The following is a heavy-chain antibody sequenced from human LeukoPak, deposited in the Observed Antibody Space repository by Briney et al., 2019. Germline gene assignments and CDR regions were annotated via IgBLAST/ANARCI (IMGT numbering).Heavy chain of an antibody. CDR1: GGTISSYA. J-gene: IGHJ6*03. Sequence: SVKVSCKASGGTISSYAISWVRQAPGQGLEWMGGIIPIFGTANYAQKFQGRVTITADESTSTAYMELSSLRSEDTAVYYCARPAAYYDFWSGYQYYMDVWGKGTTVTVSS. V-gene: IGHV1-69*01. CDR2: IIPIFGTA. CDR3: ARPAAYYDFWSGYQYYMDV. D-gene: IGHD3-3*01.